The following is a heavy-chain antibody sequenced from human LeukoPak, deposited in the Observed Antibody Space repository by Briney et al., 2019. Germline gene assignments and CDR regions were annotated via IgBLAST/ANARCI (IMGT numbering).Heavy chain of an antibody. D-gene: IGHD3-22*01. V-gene: IGHV1-2*02. CDR3: ASSITMIVVVTLDY. J-gene: IGHJ4*02. CDR1: GGTFSSYA. Sequence: GASVKVSCKASGGTFSSYAISWVRQAPGQGLEWMGWINPNSGGTNYAQKFQGRVTMTRDTSISTAYMELSRLRSDDAAVYYCASSITMIVVVTLDYWGQGTLVTVSS. CDR2: INPNSGGT.